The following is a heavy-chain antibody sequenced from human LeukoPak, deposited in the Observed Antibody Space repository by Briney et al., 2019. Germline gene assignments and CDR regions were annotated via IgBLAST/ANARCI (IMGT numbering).Heavy chain of an antibody. D-gene: IGHD5-18*01. CDR2: ITNSGTT. V-gene: IGHV3-23*01. Sequence: GGSLRLSCAASGFTFNTYAMSWVRQAPGKGLEWVSGITNSGTTYYADSVKGRFSISRDNSKNTLFLQMNSLRAEDTAVYYCAKIPAMVRNFDYWGQGTLVTVSS. J-gene: IGHJ4*02. CDR3: AKIPAMVRNFDY. CDR1: GFTFNTYA.